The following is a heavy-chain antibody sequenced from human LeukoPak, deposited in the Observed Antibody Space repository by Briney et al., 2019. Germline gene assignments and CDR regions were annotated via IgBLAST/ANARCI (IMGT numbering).Heavy chain of an antibody. CDR3: ARGTRDIVVVPAIYYYYYGMDV. CDR1: GFTFSSYE. Sequence: GGSLRLSCAASGFTFSSYEMNWVRQAPGKGLEWVSYISSSGSTIYYADSVKGRFTISRDNAKNSLYLQMNSLRAEDTAVYYCARGTRDIVVVPAIYYYYYGMDVWGQGTTVTVSS. CDR2: ISSSGSTI. D-gene: IGHD2-2*01. V-gene: IGHV3-48*03. J-gene: IGHJ6*02.